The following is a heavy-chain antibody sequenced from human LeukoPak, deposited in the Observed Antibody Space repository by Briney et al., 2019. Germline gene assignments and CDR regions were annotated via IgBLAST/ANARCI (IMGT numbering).Heavy chain of an antibody. CDR1: GFTFSSYG. D-gene: IGHD6-13*01. CDR2: IWYGGSNK. Sequence: GGSLRLSCAASGFTFSSYGMHWVRQAPGKGLEWVAVIWYGGSNKYYADSVKGRFTISRDNSKNTLYLQMNSLRAEDTAVYYCAKSYGSIAAAGYGEDYYMDVWGKGTTVTVSS. V-gene: IGHV3-33*08. CDR3: AKSYGSIAAAGYGEDYYMDV. J-gene: IGHJ6*03.